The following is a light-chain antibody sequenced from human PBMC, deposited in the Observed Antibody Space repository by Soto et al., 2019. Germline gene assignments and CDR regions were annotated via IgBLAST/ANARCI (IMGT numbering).Light chain of an antibody. J-gene: IGKJ2*01. V-gene: IGKV1-39*01. CDR1: QSISTY. Sequence: DIQMTQSPSSLSASVGDRLTITCRASQSISTYLNWYQQRPGKAPNLLIYAASSLRSGVPSRFSGSGSGTEFTLTISSLTPEDFATYYCQQSYSTLYTFGQGTKLEIK. CDR2: AAS. CDR3: QQSYSTLYT.